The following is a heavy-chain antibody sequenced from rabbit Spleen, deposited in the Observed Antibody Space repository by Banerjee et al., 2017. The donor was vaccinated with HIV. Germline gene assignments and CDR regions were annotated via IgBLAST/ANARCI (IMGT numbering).Heavy chain of an antibody. CDR1: GFSFSSSYY. CDR3: ARKYTPSSGGHYVL. V-gene: IGHV1S40*01. CDR2: IWGDTTGTT. J-gene: IGHJ6*01. Sequence: QSLEESGGGLVKPEGSLTLTCTASGFSFSSSYYMCWVRQAPGKGLEWIACIWGDTTGTTYYATWAKGRFTISKTSSTTVTLQMTSLTAADTATYFCARKYTPSSGGHYVLWGPGTLVTVS. D-gene: IGHD1-1*01.